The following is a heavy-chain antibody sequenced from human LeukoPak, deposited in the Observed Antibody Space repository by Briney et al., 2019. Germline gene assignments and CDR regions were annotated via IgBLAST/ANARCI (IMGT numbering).Heavy chain of an antibody. CDR3: ATFNWNAPGY. Sequence: PSQTLSLTCTVSGASIRSGSYFWSWIRQPAGRGLEWIGRIYTSGTTNYNPSLKSRVTISVDTSKNQFFLKLSSVTAADTAVYYCATFNWNAPGYWGQGTLVTVSS. V-gene: IGHV4-61*02. CDR2: IYTSGTT. D-gene: IGHD1-20*01. J-gene: IGHJ4*02. CDR1: GASIRSGSYF.